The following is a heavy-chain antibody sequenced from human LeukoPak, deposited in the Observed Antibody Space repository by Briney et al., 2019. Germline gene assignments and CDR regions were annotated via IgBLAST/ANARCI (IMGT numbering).Heavy chain of an antibody. Sequence: TSETLSLTCSVSGGSISSGAYSWRWIRQPPGKGLEWIGYIYHTGSTYYNPSLESRVTISVDKSSNQFSLKLSSVTAADTAVYYCARNYNDVLTGFFNCFDPWGQGTLVTVSS. CDR1: GGSISSGAYS. D-gene: IGHD3-9*01. V-gene: IGHV4-30-2*01. CDR3: ARNYNDVLTGFFNCFDP. J-gene: IGHJ5*02. CDR2: IYHTGST.